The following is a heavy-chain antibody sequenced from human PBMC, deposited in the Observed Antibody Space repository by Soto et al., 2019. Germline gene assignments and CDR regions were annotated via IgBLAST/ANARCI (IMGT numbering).Heavy chain of an antibody. CDR2: VSHDGRNT. J-gene: IGHJ4*02. CDR3: ANWGRKWLVTSAFNY. CDR1: GFTFSDYA. V-gene: IGHV3-30*18. D-gene: IGHD6-19*01. Sequence: VQLVESGGGVVQPGRSLRLSCAASGFTFSDYAMHWVRQAPGKGLEWVAVVSHDGRNTHYADSVKGRFTISRDSSKNTVSLEMTRLRAEDTAVYYCANWGRKWLVTSAFNYWGQGALVTVSS.